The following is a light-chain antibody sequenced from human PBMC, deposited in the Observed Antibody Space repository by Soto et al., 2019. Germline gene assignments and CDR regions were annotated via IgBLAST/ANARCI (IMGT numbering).Light chain of an antibody. CDR3: AAWDDSLRVVL. J-gene: IGLJ2*01. Sequence: QSVLTQPPSASGTPGRRVTISCSGGRSNIGGYNYVYWFQQCPGTAPKVLVFGTNLRPSGVPDRFSASKSGTSGSLTISGLRFEDEADYYCAAWDDSLRVVLFGGGTQLTVL. CDR1: RSNIGGYNY. V-gene: IGLV1-47*02. CDR2: GTN.